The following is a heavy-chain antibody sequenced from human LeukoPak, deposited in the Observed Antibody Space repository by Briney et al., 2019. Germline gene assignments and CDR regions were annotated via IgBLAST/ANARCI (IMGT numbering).Heavy chain of an antibody. CDR2: INHSGST. J-gene: IGHJ4*02. CDR3: ARGPMYYDSSGYLY. Sequence: SETLSLTCAVYGGSSSGYYWSWIRQPPGKGLEWIGEINHSGSTNYNPSLKSRVTISVDTSKNQFSLKLSSVTAADTAVYYCARGPMYYDSSGYLYWGQGTLVTVSS. V-gene: IGHV4-34*01. CDR1: GGSSSGYY. D-gene: IGHD3-22*01.